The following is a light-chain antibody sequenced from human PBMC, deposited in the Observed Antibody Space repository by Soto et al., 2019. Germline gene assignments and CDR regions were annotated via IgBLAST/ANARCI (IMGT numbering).Light chain of an antibody. J-gene: IGKJ1*01. V-gene: IGKV3-11*01. CDR2: DAS. CDR3: QHRSNWPWT. CDR1: QSVSAY. Sequence: EVVLTQSPATLSLSPGATAILSCRASQSVSAYLAWFQQKAGQPPRLLIYDASDRASGVPPRFSGSGSGTDFTLTITGLEPEDSAVYYCQHRSNWPWTFGQGTKVEV.